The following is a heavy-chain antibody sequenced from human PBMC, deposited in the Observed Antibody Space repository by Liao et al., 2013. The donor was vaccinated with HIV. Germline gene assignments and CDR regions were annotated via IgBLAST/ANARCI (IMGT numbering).Heavy chain of an antibody. V-gene: IGHV4-59*12. CDR3: ARGGGGGAYFDY. CDR1: GGSISSYF. J-gene: IGHJ4*02. CDR2: INYSGST. Sequence: QVQLQESGPGLVKPSETLSLTCTVSGGSISSYFWSWIRQPPGMGLEWIGDINYSGSTNYNPSLKSRVTISVDTSKNQFSLRLNSLTAADTAVFYCARGGGGGAYFDYWGQGTLVTVSS. D-gene: IGHD1-26*01.